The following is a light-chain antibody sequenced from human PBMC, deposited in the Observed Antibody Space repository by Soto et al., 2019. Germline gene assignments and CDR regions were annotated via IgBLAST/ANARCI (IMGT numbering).Light chain of an antibody. CDR3: QQYSSTPWT. V-gene: IGKV4-1*01. CDR1: QSVLYSSNNKNY. J-gene: IGKJ1*01. CDR2: WAS. Sequence: DIVMTQSPDSLAVSLGERATINCKSSQSVLYSSNNKNYLAWYQQKPGQPPKLLISWASTRESGVPDRFSGSGYGTDFTLTISSLQAEDVAVYYCQQYSSTPWTFGQGTTVEIK.